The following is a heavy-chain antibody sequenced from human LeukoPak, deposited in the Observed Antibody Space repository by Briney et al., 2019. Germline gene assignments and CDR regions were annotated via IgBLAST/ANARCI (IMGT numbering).Heavy chain of an antibody. CDR1: GYSISSGYH. V-gene: IGHV4-38-2*02. D-gene: IGHD3-3*01. CDR3: ARVSDYDFWSGYYWYYYYYMDV. CDR2: IYHSGST. J-gene: IGHJ6*03. Sequence: SETLSLTCTVSGYSISSGYHWGWIRQPPGKGLEWIGSIYHSGSTYYNPSLKSRVTISVDTSKNQFSLKLSSVTAADTAVYYCARVSDYDFWSGYYWYYYYYMDVWGKGTTVTVSS.